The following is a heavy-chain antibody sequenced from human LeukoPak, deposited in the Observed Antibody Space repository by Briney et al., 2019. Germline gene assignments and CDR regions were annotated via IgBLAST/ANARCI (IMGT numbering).Heavy chain of an antibody. Sequence: ASVKVSCKASGYTFTSYAMHWVRQAPGQRLEWMGWINAGNGNTKYSQKFQGRVTITRDTSASTAYMELSSLRSEDTAVYYCATRRPAGKQPLFLFVLDYWAQGPLATVSP. CDR1: GYTFTSYA. CDR2: INAGNGNT. CDR3: ATRRPAGKQPLFLFVLDY. D-gene: IGHD6-13*01. J-gene: IGHJ4*02. V-gene: IGHV1-3*01.